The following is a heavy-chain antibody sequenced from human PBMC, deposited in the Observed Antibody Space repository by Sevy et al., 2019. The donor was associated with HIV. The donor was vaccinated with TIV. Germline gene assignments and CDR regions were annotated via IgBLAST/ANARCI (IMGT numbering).Heavy chain of an antibody. V-gene: IGHV3-53*01. CDR1: GFTVNTNY. D-gene: IGHD2-15*01. CDR3: ARFSGGSKGTAFDY. J-gene: IGHJ4*02. CDR2: IYSGGST. Sequence: GGSLRLSCTASGFTVNTNYMSWVRQAPEKGLEWVSVIYSGGSTYYADSVKGRFTISRDNSKNTVYLQVNSLRAEDTAVYYCARFSGGSKGTAFDYWGQGTLVTVSS.